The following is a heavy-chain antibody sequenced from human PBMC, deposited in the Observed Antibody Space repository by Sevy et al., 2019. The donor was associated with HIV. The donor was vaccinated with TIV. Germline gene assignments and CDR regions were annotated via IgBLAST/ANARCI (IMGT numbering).Heavy chain of an antibody. V-gene: IGHV4-30-2*01. CDR1: GGSISSGGYS. D-gene: IGHD4-17*01. CDR2: IYHSGST. J-gene: IGHJ4*02. Sequence: SDTLSLTCAVSGGSISSGGYSWSWIRQPPGKGLEWIGYIYHSGSTYYNPSLKSRVTISVDRSKNQFSLKLSSVTAADTAVYYCARGSTTALDYWGQGTLVTVSS. CDR3: ARGSTTALDY.